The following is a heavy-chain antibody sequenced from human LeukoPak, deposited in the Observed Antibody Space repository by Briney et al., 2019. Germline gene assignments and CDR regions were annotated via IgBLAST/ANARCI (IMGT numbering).Heavy chain of an antibody. D-gene: IGHD4-17*01. J-gene: IGHJ4*02. CDR3: ARVSDDYGDFIDY. CDR2: IYYSGST. Sequence: SETLSLTCTVSGGSISSYYWSWIRQPPGKGLEWIGYIYYSGSTNYNPSLKSRVTISVDTSKNQFSLKLSSVTAVDTAVYYCARVSDDYGDFIDYWGQGTLVTVSS. CDR1: GGSISSYY. V-gene: IGHV4-59*01.